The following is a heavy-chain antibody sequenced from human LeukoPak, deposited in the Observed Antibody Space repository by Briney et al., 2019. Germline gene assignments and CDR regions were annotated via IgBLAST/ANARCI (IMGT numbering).Heavy chain of an antibody. J-gene: IGHJ5*02. CDR3: ARRQNLIASPGLNWFDP. Sequence: SETLSLTCAVSGASFSGVYWTWIRQAPGKGLEWLGEINHFGSTRDNPSLQSRVAISVDRSKGQFSLRLGSVTAADTAVYYCARRQNLIASPGLNWFDPWGQGTLVTVTS. D-gene: IGHD2/OR15-2a*01. CDR2: INHFGST. CDR1: GASFSGVY. V-gene: IGHV4-34*01.